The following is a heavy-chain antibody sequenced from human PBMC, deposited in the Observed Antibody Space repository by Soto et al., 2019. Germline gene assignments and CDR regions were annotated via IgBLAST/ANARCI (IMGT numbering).Heavy chain of an antibody. V-gene: IGHV3-15*07. CDR2: IRSKTDGGTT. CDR1: GFTFSSAW. Sequence: EVQLVESGGDLVKPGGSLRLACAASGFTFSSAWINWVRQAPGKGLEWVGRIRSKTDGGTTDFAALVKGRFAISRDDSKNMLYLKLIILKIGDTALYYCTTDSFLPMSLVRFASWGLGTLVTVSS. J-gene: IGHJ5*01. CDR3: TTDSFLPMSLVRFAS. D-gene: IGHD3-22*01.